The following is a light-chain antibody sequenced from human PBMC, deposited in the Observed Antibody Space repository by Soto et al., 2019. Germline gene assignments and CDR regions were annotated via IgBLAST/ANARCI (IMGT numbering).Light chain of an antibody. CDR1: QSLGSD. J-gene: IGKJ1*01. V-gene: IGKV3-15*01. Sequence: EIVMTQSPGTLSLSPGDTATLSCRASQSLGSDLAWYQQKPGQAPRLLIFGASARPTGIPARINGSGSGTEFTLTISSLRSEDFAVYFCQQYYNWPRTFGQGTKVEI. CDR2: GAS. CDR3: QQYYNWPRT.